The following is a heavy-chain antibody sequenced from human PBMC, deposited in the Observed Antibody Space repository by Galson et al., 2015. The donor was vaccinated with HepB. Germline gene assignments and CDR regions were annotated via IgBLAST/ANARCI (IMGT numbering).Heavy chain of an antibody. Sequence: PALVKPTQTLTLTCTFSGFSLSTSGVGVGWIRQPPGKALEWLALIYWDDDKRYSPSLKSRLTIAKDTSKNQVVLTMTNMDPVDTATYYCAHRMGFTVTTVGFDPWGQGTLVTVSS. CDR2: IYWDDDK. CDR1: GFSLSTSGVG. D-gene: IGHD4-17*01. J-gene: IGHJ5*02. V-gene: IGHV2-5*02. CDR3: AHRMGFTVTTVGFDP.